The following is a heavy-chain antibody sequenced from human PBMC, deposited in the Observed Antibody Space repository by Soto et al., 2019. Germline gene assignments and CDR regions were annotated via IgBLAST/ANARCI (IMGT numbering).Heavy chain of an antibody. J-gene: IGHJ4*02. CDR3: ARDIAYGIDY. CDR2: IYSKEGKI. V-gene: IGHV1-18*01. CDR1: GYIFNNYG. D-gene: IGHD4-17*01. Sequence: QVQLVQSGAEVQKPGASVKVSCKASGYIFNNYGISWVRQAPGQGLEWMGWIYSKEGKINFAQKFQGRVTLTTDTSTSTAYIEVRSLRFDDSAVYFCARDIAYGIDYWGQGTLVTVSS.